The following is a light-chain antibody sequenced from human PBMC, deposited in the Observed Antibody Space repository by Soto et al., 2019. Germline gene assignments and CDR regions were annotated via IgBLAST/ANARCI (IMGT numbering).Light chain of an antibody. CDR2: GAS. CDR3: QQYNKWPLT. V-gene: IGKV3-15*01. J-gene: IGKJ4*01. CDR1: QSVNNN. Sequence: EIVMTQSPATLSVSPGERATLSCRASQSVNNNLACYQQKPGQAPRLLIYGASATATGIPARFSGSGSGTXFXLTIISLQSEDFAVYYCQQYNKWPLTFGGGTTVEIK.